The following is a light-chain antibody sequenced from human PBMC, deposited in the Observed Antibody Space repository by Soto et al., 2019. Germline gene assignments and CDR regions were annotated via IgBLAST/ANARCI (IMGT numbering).Light chain of an antibody. CDR3: HHYGRSPIFT. CDR2: AAS. J-gene: IGKJ3*01. V-gene: IGKV3-20*01. Sequence: EIVLTQSPGTLSLSPGERATLSCRASQSISSNYLAWYQQKPGQAPRLLIYAASTRATGVPDRFTGSGSGTDFTLTISRLEPEDFAVFYCHHYGRSPIFTLGPGTTVDIK. CDR1: QSISSNY.